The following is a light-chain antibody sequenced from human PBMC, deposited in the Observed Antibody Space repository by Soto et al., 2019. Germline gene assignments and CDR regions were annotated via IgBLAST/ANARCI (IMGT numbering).Light chain of an antibody. V-gene: IGLV2-8*01. CDR3: GSLGV. CDR1: SNDVGGYNF. Sequence: QSALTQPPSASGSPGQSVTISCTGTSNDVGGYNFVSWFQQHPGKAPKLMIYEVSQRPPGVPDRFSGSKSGNTASLTVSGLQAEDEADYYCGSLGVFGTGTKVTVL. J-gene: IGLJ1*01. CDR2: EVS.